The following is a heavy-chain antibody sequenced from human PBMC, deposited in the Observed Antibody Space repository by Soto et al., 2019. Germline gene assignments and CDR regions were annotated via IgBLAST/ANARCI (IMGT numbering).Heavy chain of an antibody. Sequence: SETMSLTCAVSGDSITSNHWNWIRQPPGRGLEWIGYIYNSGTTKYNPSLKSRVIISVDTSKNQLSLKLSSVTAADTAVYYCARVSMSTVSWGFDPWGQGTLVTVSS. CDR3: ARVSMSTVSWGFDP. D-gene: IGHD4-4*01. CDR2: IYNSGTT. V-gene: IGHV4-59*01. CDR1: GDSITSNH. J-gene: IGHJ5*02.